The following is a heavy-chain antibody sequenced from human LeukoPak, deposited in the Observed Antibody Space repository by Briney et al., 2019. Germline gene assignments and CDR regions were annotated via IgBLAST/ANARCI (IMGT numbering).Heavy chain of an antibody. Sequence: GGSLRLSCAASGFTFNNFAMNWVRQAPGKGLEWVSGINTSGYKTDYADSVKGRFTIARDNSKDTVYLQMNSLRTEDTALYYCARGWNGEYWGQGTLVTVSS. J-gene: IGHJ4*02. CDR1: GFTFNNFA. CDR3: ARGWNGEY. D-gene: IGHD1-1*01. CDR2: INTSGYKT. V-gene: IGHV3-23*01.